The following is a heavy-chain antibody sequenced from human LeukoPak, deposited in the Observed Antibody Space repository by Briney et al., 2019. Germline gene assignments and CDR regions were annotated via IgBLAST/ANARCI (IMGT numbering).Heavy chain of an antibody. D-gene: IGHD6-13*01. CDR2: ISWNSGSI. CDR1: GFIFDDYA. V-gene: IGHV3-9*01. CDR3: AKDKYDGSSWSGMDV. J-gene: IGHJ6*02. Sequence: GGSLRLSCAASGFIFDDYAMHWVRQAPGKGLEWVSGISWNSGSIGYADSVKGRFTISRDNAKNSLYLQMNSLRAEDTALYYCAKDKYDGSSWSGMDVWGQGTTVTVSS.